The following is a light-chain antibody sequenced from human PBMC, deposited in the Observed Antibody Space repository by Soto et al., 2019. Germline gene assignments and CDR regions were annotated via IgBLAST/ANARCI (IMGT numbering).Light chain of an antibody. CDR2: DAS. Sequence: QLKQTPSTLSASLGDTVTMTCRASQSISRWLSWYQQKAGKAPKLLIYDASTLQTGVASRFSGSMSGTEFTLTITGLQPDDSATYCWESSIRYWTFGPGAKVAIK. CDR3: ESSIRYWT. CDR1: QSISRW. V-gene: IGKV1-5*01. J-gene: IGKJ3*01.